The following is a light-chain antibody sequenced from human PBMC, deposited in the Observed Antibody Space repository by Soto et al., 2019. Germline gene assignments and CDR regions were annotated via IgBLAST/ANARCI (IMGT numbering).Light chain of an antibody. Sequence: QSALTQPASVSGSPGQSITISCTGTSRDVGGYNYVSWYQQHPGKAPKLMIYDVSNRPSGVSNRFSGSKSGNTASLTISGLQAEDDADYYCSSYTSSSTVVFGGGTQLTVL. CDR3: SSYTSSSTVV. CDR1: SRDVGGYNY. CDR2: DVS. V-gene: IGLV2-14*01. J-gene: IGLJ2*01.